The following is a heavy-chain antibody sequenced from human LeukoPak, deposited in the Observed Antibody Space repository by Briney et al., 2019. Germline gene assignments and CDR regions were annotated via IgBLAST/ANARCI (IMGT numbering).Heavy chain of an antibody. Sequence: GGSLRLSCAASGFALSSYWMHWVRQAPGKGLVWVSRINHDGTDAIYADSVKGRFTISRDDAKNTLYLQLNRLRAEDTAVYYCTRARDYNSGSYPGLWGRGTLVTVSS. CDR2: INHDGTDA. J-gene: IGHJ4*02. D-gene: IGHD3-10*01. CDR3: TRARDYNSGSYPGL. CDR1: GFALSSYW. V-gene: IGHV3-74*01.